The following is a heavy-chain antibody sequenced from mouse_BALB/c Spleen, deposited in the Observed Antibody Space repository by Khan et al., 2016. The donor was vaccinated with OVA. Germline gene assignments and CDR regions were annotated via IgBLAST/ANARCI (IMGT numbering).Heavy chain of an antibody. CDR1: GFSLTNYG. Sequence: QVQLKQSGPGLVQPSQSLSITCTVSGFSLTNYGVHWVRQSPGKGLEWLGGIWSSGITDYNATFMSRLSISRDISKRQVFFKMNSLQANDTGIYCCARNRNGYFDYWGQGTTLTGSS. CDR3: ARNRNGYFDY. J-gene: IGHJ2*01. CDR2: IWSSGIT. D-gene: IGHD1-1*02. V-gene: IGHV2-2*02.